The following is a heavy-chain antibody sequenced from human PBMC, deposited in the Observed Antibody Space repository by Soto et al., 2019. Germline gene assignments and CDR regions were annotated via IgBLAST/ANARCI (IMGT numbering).Heavy chain of an antibody. V-gene: IGHV2-5*01. CDR3: AHSPWGAAPDY. Sequence: SGPTLVNPTQTLTLTCSVSGFSLIALGLGVGWIRQPPGKALEWLAIIYWNDDKLYSPSLKSRLTITKDTAENQVVPTMTNMDPVDTATYFCAHSPWGAAPDYWGQGTVVTVSS. CDR1: GFSLIALGLG. D-gene: IGHD3-16*01. CDR2: IYWNDDK. J-gene: IGHJ4*02.